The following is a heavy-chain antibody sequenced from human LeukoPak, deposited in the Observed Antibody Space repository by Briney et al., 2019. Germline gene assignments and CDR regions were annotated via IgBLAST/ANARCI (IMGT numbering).Heavy chain of an antibody. D-gene: IGHD1-20*01. CDR2: IIPIFGTA. CDR3: ARGRVTGTWSYYYYYMDV. J-gene: IGHJ6*03. CDR1: GFTFSSYA. V-gene: IGHV1-69*05. Sequence: GGSLRLSCAASGFTFSSYAISWVRQAPGQGLEWMGGIIPIFGTANYAQKFQGRVTITTDESTSTAYMELSSLRSEDTAVYFCARGRVTGTWSYYYYYMDVWGKGTTVTVSS.